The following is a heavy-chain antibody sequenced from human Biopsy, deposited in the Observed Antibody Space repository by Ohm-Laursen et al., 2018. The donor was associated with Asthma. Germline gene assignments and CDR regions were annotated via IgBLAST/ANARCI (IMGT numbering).Heavy chain of an antibody. CDR2: IYYSGTT. J-gene: IGHJ6*02. D-gene: IGHD6-13*01. V-gene: IGHV4-39*01. CDR1: SGSGGYMRSGNYY. Sequence: GTLSLTCSLSSGSGGYMRSGNYYWGWIRQPPGKGLEWIGSIYYSGTTYYNPSLESRVTVSADTSKNQFSLKLTSVTAADTAVYYCVRGSSSWHHGPFHYYYGLDVWGQGTTVSVSS. CDR3: VRGSSSWHHGPFHYYYGLDV.